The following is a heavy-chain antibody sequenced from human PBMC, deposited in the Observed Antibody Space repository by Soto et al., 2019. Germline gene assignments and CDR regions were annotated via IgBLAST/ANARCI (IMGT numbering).Heavy chain of an antibody. CDR2: ISAYNGNT. Sequence: QVQLVQSGAEVKKPGASVKVSCKTSGYTFTSYGFSWVRQAPGQGLEWMGWISAYNGNTNYAQTLQGRVTMTTDTTTSTADMELRSLRSDDTAVYYGASHFYYDSSVGPWGQGTLVTVSS. V-gene: IGHV1-18*01. J-gene: IGHJ5*02. CDR1: GYTFTSYG. D-gene: IGHD3-22*01. CDR3: ASHFYYDSSVGP.